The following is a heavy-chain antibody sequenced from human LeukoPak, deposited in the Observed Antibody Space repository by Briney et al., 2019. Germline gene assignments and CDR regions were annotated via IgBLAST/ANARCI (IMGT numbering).Heavy chain of an antibody. CDR1: GFTFSSYG. J-gene: IGHJ5*02. V-gene: IGHV3-33*01. Sequence: GGSLRLSCAASGFTFSSYGMHWVRQAPGKGLEWVAVIWYDGSNKYYADSVKGRFTISRDNSKNTLYLQMNSLTAADTAVYYCARRRGKWDVNWFDPWGPGTLVTVSS. D-gene: IGHD1-26*01. CDR3: ARRRGKWDVNWFDP. CDR2: IWYDGSNK.